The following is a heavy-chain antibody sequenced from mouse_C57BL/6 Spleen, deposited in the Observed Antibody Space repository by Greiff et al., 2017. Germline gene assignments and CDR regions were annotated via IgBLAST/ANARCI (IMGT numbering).Heavy chain of an antibody. CDR1: GYAFTNYL. J-gene: IGHJ1*03. CDR2: INPGSGGT. D-gene: IGHD1-1*01. Sequence: QVQLQQSGAELVRPGTSVKVSCKASGYAFTNYLIEWVKQRPGQGLEWIGVINPGSGGTNYNEKFKGKATLTADKSSSTAYMQLSSLTSEDSAVYFCAREDTTVVREYFDVWGTGTTVTVSS. CDR3: AREDTTVVREYFDV. V-gene: IGHV1-54*01.